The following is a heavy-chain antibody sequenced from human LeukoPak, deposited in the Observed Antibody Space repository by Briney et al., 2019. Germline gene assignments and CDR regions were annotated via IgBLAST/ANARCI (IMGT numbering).Heavy chain of an antibody. CDR2: IYSDGST. CDR1: AFIVSSNY. V-gene: IGHV3-53*01. CDR3: ARSKDFRLDDIYY. Sequence: PGGSLRLSCAASAFIVSSNYMSWVRQAPGQGLEWVSIIYSDGSTYYADSVKGRFTISRVNVKNILYFDMNSLRVEDTAVYFCARSKDFRLDDIYYWGQGTLVTVSS. D-gene: IGHD3-9*01. J-gene: IGHJ4*02.